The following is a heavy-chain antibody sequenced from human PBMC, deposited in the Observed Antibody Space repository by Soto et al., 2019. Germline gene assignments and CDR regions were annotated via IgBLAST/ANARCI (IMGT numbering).Heavy chain of an antibody. CDR3: ARSPDPHLGYCSGGSCYPLYYYYYGMDV. CDR1: GFTFSSYS. CDR2: ISSSSSTI. Sequence: GGSLRLSCAASGFTFSSYSMNWVRQAPGKGLEWVSYISSSSSTIYYADSVKGRFTISRDNAKNSLYLQMNSLRDEDTAVYYCARSPDPHLGYCSGGSCYPLYYYYYGMDVWGQGTTVTVSS. V-gene: IGHV3-48*02. J-gene: IGHJ6*02. D-gene: IGHD2-15*01.